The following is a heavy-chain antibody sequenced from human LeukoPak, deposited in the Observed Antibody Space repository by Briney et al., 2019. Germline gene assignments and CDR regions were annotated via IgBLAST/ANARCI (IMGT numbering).Heavy chain of an antibody. D-gene: IGHD2-2*01. V-gene: IGHV4-31*03. CDR3: ARVWGYCSSTSCYGGDWFDP. CDR1: GGSISSGGYY. Sequence: PSETLSLTCTVSGGSISSGGYYWSWIRQHPGKGLEWIGYIYYSGSTYYNPSLKSRVTISVDTSKNQFSLKLSSVTAADTAVYYCARVWGYCSSTSCYGGDWFDPWGQGTLVTVSS. J-gene: IGHJ5*02. CDR2: IYYSGST.